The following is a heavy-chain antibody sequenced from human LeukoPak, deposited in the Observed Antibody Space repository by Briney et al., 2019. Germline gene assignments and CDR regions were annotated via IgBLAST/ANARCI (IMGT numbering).Heavy chain of an antibody. Sequence: PGRSLRLSCAASGFTFSSYGMHWVRQAPGKGLEWVAVISYDGSNKYYADSVKGRFTISRDDSKNTLYLQMNSLRAEDTAVYYCAKDLGIYDGFGYWGQGTLVTVSS. CDR1: GFTFSSYG. D-gene: IGHD3-3*01. CDR2: ISYDGSNK. V-gene: IGHV3-30*18. J-gene: IGHJ4*02. CDR3: AKDLGIYDGFGY.